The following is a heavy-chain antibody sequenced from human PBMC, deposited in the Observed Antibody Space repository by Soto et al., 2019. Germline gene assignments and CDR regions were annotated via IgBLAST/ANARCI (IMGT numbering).Heavy chain of an antibody. D-gene: IGHD2-15*01. CDR3: ARGGPGLSRIYYYYGMDV. J-gene: IGHJ6*02. V-gene: IGHV4-34*01. Sequence: PSETLSLTCAVYGGSFSCYYWSWIRQPPGKGLEWIGEINHSGSTNYNPSLKSRVTISVDTSKNQFSLKLSSVTAADTAVYYCARGGPGLSRIYYYYGMDVWGQGTTVTVSS. CDR2: INHSGST. CDR1: GGSFSCYY.